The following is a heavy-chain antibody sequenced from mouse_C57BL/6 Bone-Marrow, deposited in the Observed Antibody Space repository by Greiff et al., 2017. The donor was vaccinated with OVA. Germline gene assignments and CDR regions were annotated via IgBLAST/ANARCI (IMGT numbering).Heavy chain of an antibody. CDR2: IYYSGTI. Sequence: EVKLQESGPGLVKPSQTVFLTCTVTGISITTGNYRWSWIRQFPGNKLEWIGYIYYSGTITYNPSLTSRTTITRDTPKNQFFLEMNSLTAEDTATYYFARIYYYGRGTYFDYWGQGTTLTVSS. CDR3: ARIYYYGRGTYFDY. CDR1: GISITTGNYR. J-gene: IGHJ2*01. V-gene: IGHV3-5*01. D-gene: IGHD1-1*01.